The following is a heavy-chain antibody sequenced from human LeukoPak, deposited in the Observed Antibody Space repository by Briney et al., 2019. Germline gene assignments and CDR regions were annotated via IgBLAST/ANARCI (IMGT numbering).Heavy chain of an antibody. CDR2: IYYGENT. CDR3: ARRDDSSGYHKIFDY. V-gene: IGHV4-39*01. Sequence: SETLSLTCTVSGGSISSSNSYWGWIRQPPGKGLEWIGNIYYGENTYYNPPLKSRVTISIDTSKNQFYLKLSSLTAADTAVYFCARRDDSSGYHKIFDYWGPGTLVTVSP. J-gene: IGHJ4*02. D-gene: IGHD3-22*01. CDR1: GGSISSSNSY.